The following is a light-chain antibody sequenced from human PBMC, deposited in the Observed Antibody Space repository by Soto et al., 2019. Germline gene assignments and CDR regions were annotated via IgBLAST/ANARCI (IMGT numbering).Light chain of an antibody. CDR2: AAS. J-gene: IGKJ1*01. Sequence: DIQMTQSPSSVSESVGDRVTITCRASKGISSWLAWYQQKPGKAPKLLIYAASSLQSGVPSRFSGSGSGTDFTLTISRLQPEYFAAYYCQQATSFPPWTFGQGTKVEIK. CDR1: KGISSW. CDR3: QQATSFPPWT. V-gene: IGKV1-12*01.